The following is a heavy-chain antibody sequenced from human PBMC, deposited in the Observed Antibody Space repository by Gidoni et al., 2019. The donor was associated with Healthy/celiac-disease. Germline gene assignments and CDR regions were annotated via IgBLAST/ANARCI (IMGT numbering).Heavy chain of an antibody. Sequence: EVQLLESGGGLVQPGGSLRLSCAASGFTFSSYAMSWVRQAPGQGLEWVSAISGSGGSTYYADSVKGRFTISRDNSKNTLYLQMNSLRAEDTAVYYCAKDGGPDSSGYYLYYYYYGMDVWGQGTTVTVSS. J-gene: IGHJ6*02. CDR1: GFTFSSYA. V-gene: IGHV3-23*01. CDR2: ISGSGGST. D-gene: IGHD3-22*01. CDR3: AKDGGPDSSGYYLYYYYYGMDV.